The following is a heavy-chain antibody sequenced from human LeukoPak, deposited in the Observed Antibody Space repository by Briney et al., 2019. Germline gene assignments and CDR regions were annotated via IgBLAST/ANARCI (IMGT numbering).Heavy chain of an antibody. Sequence: GESLKISCQASGYSFTNYWIGWVRQMPGKGLEFMGILYPGDSDTRYSPSFQGQVTISADKSISTAYLQWSSLKASDTAMYYCARHETGPYFDYWGQGTLVTVSS. CDR3: ARHETGPYFDY. V-gene: IGHV5-51*01. D-gene: IGHD1-1*01. CDR2: LYPGDSDT. J-gene: IGHJ4*02. CDR1: GYSFTNYW.